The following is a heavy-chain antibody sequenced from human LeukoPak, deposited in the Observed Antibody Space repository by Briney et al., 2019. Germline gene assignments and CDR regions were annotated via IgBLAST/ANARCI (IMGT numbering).Heavy chain of an antibody. CDR1: GFTFSSYA. CDR3: ARDVTMVRGVIGY. D-gene: IGHD3-10*01. CDR2: ISYDGSNK. J-gene: IGHJ4*02. V-gene: IGHV3-30*04. Sequence: WGSLRLSCAASGFTFSSYAMHWVRQAPGKGLEWVAVISYDGSNKYYADSVKGRFTISRDNSKNTLYLQMNSLRAEDTAVYYCARDVTMVRGVIGYWGQGTLVTVSS.